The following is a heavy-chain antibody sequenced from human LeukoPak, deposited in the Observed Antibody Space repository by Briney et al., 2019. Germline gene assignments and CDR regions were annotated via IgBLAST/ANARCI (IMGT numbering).Heavy chain of an antibody. J-gene: IGHJ4*02. D-gene: IGHD3-22*01. V-gene: IGHV3-7*01. CDR1: GFAFSSYW. Sequence: GGSLRLSCAASGFAFSSYWMSWVRQAPGKGLEWVANIKRDGSDTYYVDSVKGRFTISRDNAKNSLYMQLNSLRAEDTAVYYCARDANYYDSRGENYFNCWGQGTLVTVSS. CDR3: ARDANYYDSRGENYFNC. CDR2: IKRDGSDT.